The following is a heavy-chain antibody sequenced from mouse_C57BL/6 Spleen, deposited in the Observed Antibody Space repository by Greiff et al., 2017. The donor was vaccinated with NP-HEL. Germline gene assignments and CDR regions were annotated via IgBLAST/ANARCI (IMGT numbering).Heavy chain of an antibody. Sequence: VQLQQPGAELVMPGASVKLSCKASGYTFTSYWMHWVKQRPGQGLEWIGEIDPSDSYTNYNQKFKGKSTLTVDKSSSTAYMQLSSLTSEDSAVYYCARALDSSGPAWFADWGQGTLVTVSA. D-gene: IGHD3-2*02. CDR1: GYTFTSYW. CDR3: ARALDSSGPAWFAD. CDR2: IDPSDSYT. V-gene: IGHV1-69*01. J-gene: IGHJ3*01.